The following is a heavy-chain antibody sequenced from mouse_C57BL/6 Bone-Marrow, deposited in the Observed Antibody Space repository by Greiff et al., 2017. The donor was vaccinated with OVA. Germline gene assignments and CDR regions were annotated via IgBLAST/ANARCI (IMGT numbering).Heavy chain of an antibody. CDR2: ISNGGGRT. CDR1: GFTFSDYY. D-gene: IGHD2-14*01. CDR3: ARRGYRNYAMDY. V-gene: IGHV5-12*01. J-gene: IGHJ4*01. Sequence: EVQLVESGGGLVQPGGSLKLSCAASGFTFSDYYMYWVRQTPEKRLEWVAYISNGGGRTYYPDTVKGRFTISSDNAKNTLYLQMSRLKSEDTAMYYSARRGYRNYAMDYWGQGTSVTVSS.